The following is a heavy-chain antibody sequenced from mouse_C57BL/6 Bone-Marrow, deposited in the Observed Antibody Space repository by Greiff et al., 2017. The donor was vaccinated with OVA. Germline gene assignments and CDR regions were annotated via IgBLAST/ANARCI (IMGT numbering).Heavy chain of an antibody. V-gene: IGHV5-17*01. J-gene: IGHJ1*03. CDR1: GFTFSDYG. D-gene: IGHD1-1*01. CDR2: ISSGSSTT. Sequence: EVHLVESGGGLVKPGGSLKLSCAASGFTFSDYGMHWVRQAPEKGLEWVAYISSGSSTTYYADTVKGRFTISRDNAKNTLYLQMTRLRSEDTAMSYCAFTVVRDYYWYFDVWGTGTTVTVSS. CDR3: AFTVVRDYYWYFDV.